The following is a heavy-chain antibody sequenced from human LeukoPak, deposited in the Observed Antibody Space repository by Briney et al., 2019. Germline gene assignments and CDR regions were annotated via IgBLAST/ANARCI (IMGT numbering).Heavy chain of an antibody. CDR3: SRDRGGGDIYFDY. J-gene: IGHJ4*02. V-gene: IGHV3-48*03. CDR2: ISRSGATI. CDR1: GFTFSSYG. Sequence: GGSLRLSCAASGFTFSSYGMNWVRQAPGKGPEWISYISRSGATIYYADSVKGRFTISRDNAKNSLYLQMSSLGAEDTAIYYCSRDRGGGDIYFDYWGQGTLVAVSS. D-gene: IGHD2-21*02.